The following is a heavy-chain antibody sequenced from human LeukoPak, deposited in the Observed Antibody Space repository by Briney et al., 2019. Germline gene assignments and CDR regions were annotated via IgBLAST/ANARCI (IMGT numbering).Heavy chain of an antibody. Sequence: GGSLRLSCAASGFTVSSNYMSWVRQAPGKGLEWVSVIYSGGSTYYADSVKGRFTISRDNSKNTLYLQMNSLRAEDTAVYYCVYCSSTSCYTGMDYDAFDIWGQGTMVTVSS. V-gene: IGHV3-53*01. CDR1: GFTVSSNY. CDR2: IYSGGST. CDR3: VYCSSTSCYTGMDYDAFDI. J-gene: IGHJ3*02. D-gene: IGHD2-2*02.